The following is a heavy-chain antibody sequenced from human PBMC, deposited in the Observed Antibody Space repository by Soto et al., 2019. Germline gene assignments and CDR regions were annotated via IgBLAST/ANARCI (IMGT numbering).Heavy chain of an antibody. CDR3: ARQGIAAAGLYYYYYGMDV. CDR1: GGSISSYY. D-gene: IGHD6-13*01. CDR2: IYYSGST. J-gene: IGHJ6*02. V-gene: IGHV4-59*08. Sequence: TSETLSLTCTVSGGSISSYYWSWIRQPPGKGLEWIGYIYYSGSTNYNPSLKSRVTISVDTSKNQFSLKLSSVTAADTAVYYCARQGIAAAGLYYYYYGMDVWGQGTTVTVSS.